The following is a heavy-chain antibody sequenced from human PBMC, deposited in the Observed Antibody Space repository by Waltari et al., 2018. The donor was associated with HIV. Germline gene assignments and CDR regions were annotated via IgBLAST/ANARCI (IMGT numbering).Heavy chain of an antibody. CDR1: RFNFSKYA. V-gene: IGHV3-23*04. D-gene: IGHD3-9*01. CDR3: ARVPLSFLTGFGCYYFES. CDR2: NSASGGGT. J-gene: IGHJ4*02. Sequence: EVPLVESGGGLVQPGGSLRVSCAGSRFNFSKYAMSCVRQSPGGMGEGVMANSASGGGTNCTHAVEGRVTVSADNSKNTFNLQMTCLSAEDTAVYYCARVPLSFLTGFGCYYFESWGQGTLVTVSS.